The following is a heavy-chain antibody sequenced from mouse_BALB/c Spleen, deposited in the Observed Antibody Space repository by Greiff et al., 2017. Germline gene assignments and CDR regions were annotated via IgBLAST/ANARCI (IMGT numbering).Heavy chain of an antibody. J-gene: IGHJ3*01. D-gene: IGHD1-2*01. V-gene: IGHV5-9-4*01. CDR2: ISSGGSYT. Sequence: EVNLVESGGGLVKPGGSLKLSCAASGFTFSSYAMSWVRQSPEKRLEWVAEISSGGSYTYYPDTVTGRFTISRDNAKNTLYLEMSSLRSEDTAMYYCARENTTAPAWFAYWGQGTLVTVSA. CDR3: ARENTTAPAWFAY. CDR1: GFTFSSYA.